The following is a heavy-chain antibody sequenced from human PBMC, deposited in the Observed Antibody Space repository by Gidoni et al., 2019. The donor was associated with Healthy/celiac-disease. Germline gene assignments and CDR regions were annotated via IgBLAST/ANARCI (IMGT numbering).Heavy chain of an antibody. D-gene: IGHD5-18*01. Sequence: QVQLVQSGAEVKKPGASVKVSCKASGYTFTSYYMHWVRQAPGQGLEWMGIINPSGGSTSYAQKFQGRVTMTRDTSTSTVYMELSSLRSEDTAVYYCARDGGTAMVLYYFDYWGQGTLVTVSS. V-gene: IGHV1-46*01. CDR1: GYTFTSYY. J-gene: IGHJ4*02. CDR2: INPSGGST. CDR3: ARDGGTAMVLYYFDY.